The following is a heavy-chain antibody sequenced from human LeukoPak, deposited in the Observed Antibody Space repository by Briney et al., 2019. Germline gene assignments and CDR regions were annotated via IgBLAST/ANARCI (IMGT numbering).Heavy chain of an antibody. D-gene: IGHD6-6*01. J-gene: IGHJ6*03. CDR1: GFTFSSYS. V-gene: IGHV3-48*01. CDR3: ARERVAARPPYYYYYYYMDV. CDR2: ISSSSSTI. Sequence: PGGSLRLSCAASGFTFSSYSMNWVRQAPGKGLEWVSYISSSSSTIYYADSVKGRFTISRDNAKNSLYLQMNSLRAEDTAVYYCARERVAARPPYYYYYYYMDVWGKGTTVTVSS.